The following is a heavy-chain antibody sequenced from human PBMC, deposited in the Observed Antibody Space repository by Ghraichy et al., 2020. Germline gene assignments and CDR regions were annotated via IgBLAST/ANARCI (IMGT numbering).Heavy chain of an antibody. Sequence: RGSLRLSCAASGFTFSSYDMNWVRQAPGKGLEWVSYISSGSSPRHYADSVKGRFTVSRDNAKNSLYLQMNRLRDEDTAVYYCVRDLERFGVREYWGQGTLVTVSS. V-gene: IGHV3-48*02. CDR1: GFTFSSYD. CDR3: VRDLERFGVREY. CDR2: ISSGSSPR. D-gene: IGHD3-10*01. J-gene: IGHJ4*02.